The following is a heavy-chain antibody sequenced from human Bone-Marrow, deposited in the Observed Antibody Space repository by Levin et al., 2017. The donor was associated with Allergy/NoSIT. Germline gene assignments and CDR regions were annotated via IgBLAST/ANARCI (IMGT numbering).Heavy chain of an antibody. Sequence: KSGESLKISCQGSGYRFGSYWIAWVRQVPGKGLEWVGMIFPGDSETRYSPSFGGQVTMSADKSIRAAYLQWSSLKASDSAIYYCATTHTSAWSASFDFWGQGTMVSVSS. J-gene: IGHJ3*01. CDR3: ATTHTSAWSASFDF. CDR1: GYRFGSYW. CDR2: IFPGDSET. D-gene: IGHD6-19*01. V-gene: IGHV5-51*01.